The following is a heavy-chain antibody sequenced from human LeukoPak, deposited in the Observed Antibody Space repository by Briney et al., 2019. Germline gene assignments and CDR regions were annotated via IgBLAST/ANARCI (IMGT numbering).Heavy chain of an antibody. Sequence: SETLSLTCTVSGGSISSSSYYWGWIRQPPGKGLEWIGSIYYSGSTYYNPSLKSRVTMSVDTSKNQFSLKLSSVTAADTAVYYCARDSRYDFWSGHRQEYYFDYWGQGTLVTVSS. CDR1: GGSISSSSYY. CDR2: IYYSGST. D-gene: IGHD3-3*01. J-gene: IGHJ4*02. V-gene: IGHV4-39*07. CDR3: ARDSRYDFWSGHRQEYYFDY.